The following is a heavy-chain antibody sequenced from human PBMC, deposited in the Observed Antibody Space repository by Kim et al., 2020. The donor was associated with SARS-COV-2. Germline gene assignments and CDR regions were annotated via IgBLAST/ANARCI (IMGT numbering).Heavy chain of an antibody. CDR2: IDWDDDK. V-gene: IGHV2-70*13. D-gene: IGHD3-10*01. J-gene: IGHJ4*02. Sequence: SGPTLVRPTQTLTLTCTLCGLSLTTGPMSVSWIRQPPGKALEWLAVIDWDDDKYYSPSLKARLTISKDTSKNQVVLTMTNVDPVDTATYYCSFGAGSFPFDYWGQGTLVTVSS. CDR3: SFGAGSFPFDY. CDR1: GLSLTTGPMS.